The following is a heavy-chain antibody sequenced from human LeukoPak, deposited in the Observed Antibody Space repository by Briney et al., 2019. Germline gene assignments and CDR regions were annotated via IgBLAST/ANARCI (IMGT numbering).Heavy chain of an antibody. J-gene: IGHJ6*02. CDR2: ISYDGSNK. CDR1: GFTFSSYG. V-gene: IGHV3-30*18. CDR3: AKGARGIAAAGTRWIRYYGMDV. Sequence: GRSLRLSCAASGFTFSSYGIHWVRQAPGKGLEWVAVISYDGSNKYYADSVKGRFTISRDNSKNMLYLQVNSLRAEDTAVYYCAKGARGIAAAGTRWIRYYGMDVWGQGTTVTVSS. D-gene: IGHD6-13*01.